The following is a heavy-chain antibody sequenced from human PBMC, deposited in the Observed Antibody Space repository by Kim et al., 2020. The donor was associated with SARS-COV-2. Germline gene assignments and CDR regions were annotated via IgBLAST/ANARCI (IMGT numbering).Heavy chain of an antibody. V-gene: IGHV3-23*01. D-gene: IGHD6-13*01. Sequence: GGSLRLSCAASGFTFSSFAMTWVRQAPGKGLEWVSILTYSGGDTFYADSVKGRFTISRDNSKNTLYLQMNSLRAEDTAVYYCAKKGIPARGQCYFDLWGRGTLVTVSS. J-gene: IGHJ2*01. CDR2: LTYSGGDT. CDR1: GFTFSSFA. CDR3: AKKGIPARGQCYFDL.